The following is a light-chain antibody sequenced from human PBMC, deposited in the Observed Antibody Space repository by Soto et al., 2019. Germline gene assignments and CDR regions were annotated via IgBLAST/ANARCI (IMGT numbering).Light chain of an antibody. V-gene: IGKV3-20*01. CDR1: QTLSSSY. CDR3: QQYGSSST. CDR2: GAS. J-gene: IGKJ4*01. Sequence: EIVLTQSPGTLSLSPGERATLSCRASQTLSSSYLAWYQHKPGQAPRLLIYGASNRATGIPDRFSGSESGTDFTLTIRRLEPEDFAMYYCQQYGSSSTFGGGTKVEIK.